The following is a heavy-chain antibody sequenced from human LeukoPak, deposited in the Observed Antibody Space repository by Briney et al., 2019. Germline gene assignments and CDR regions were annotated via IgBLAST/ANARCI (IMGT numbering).Heavy chain of an antibody. CDR2: ISSTSSTI. CDR3: ARDQGCSSTSCYLFDY. J-gene: IGHJ4*02. CDR1: GFTFSSYY. Sequence: GGSLRLSCAAPGFTFSSYYMNWVRQAPGKGLEWVSYISSTSSTIYYADSVKGRFTISRDNAKNSLCLQMNTLRAEDTAVYYCARDQGCSSTSCYLFDYWGQGTLVTVSS. D-gene: IGHD2-2*01. V-gene: IGHV3-48*01.